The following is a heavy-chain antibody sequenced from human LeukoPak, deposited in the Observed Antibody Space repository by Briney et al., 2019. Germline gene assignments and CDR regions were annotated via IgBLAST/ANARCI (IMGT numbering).Heavy chain of an antibody. D-gene: IGHD3-22*01. CDR2: ISGSGGST. Sequence: GGSLRLSCAASGFTFRFSNYAMSWVRQAPGKGLEWVSAISGSGGSTYYADSLKGRFTISRDNSKNMLYLQMNSLRAEDTAVYYCARDSSYYYDGSGYYLYYFDYWGQGTLVTVSS. V-gene: IGHV3-23*01. CDR1: GFTFRFSNYA. CDR3: ARDSSYYYDGSGYYLYYFDY. J-gene: IGHJ4*02.